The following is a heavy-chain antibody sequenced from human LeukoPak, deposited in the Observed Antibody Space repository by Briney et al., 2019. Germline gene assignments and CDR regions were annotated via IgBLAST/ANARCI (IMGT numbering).Heavy chain of an antibody. V-gene: IGHV4-4*07. CDR2: IYTSGTT. J-gene: IGHJ3*02. Sequence: SETLSLTCIVSGGSISSYSWTWIRQPAGEGLEWIGRIYTSGTTNYEPSLKSRVTMSVDTSKNQFSLKLSSVTAADTAVYYCAVEAGGGYARAFDIWGQGTMVTVSS. CDR1: GGSISSYS. CDR3: AVEAGGGYARAFDI. D-gene: IGHD5-12*01.